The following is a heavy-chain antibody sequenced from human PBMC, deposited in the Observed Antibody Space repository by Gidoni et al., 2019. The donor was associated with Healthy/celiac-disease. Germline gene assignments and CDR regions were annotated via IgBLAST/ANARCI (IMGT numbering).Heavy chain of an antibody. D-gene: IGHD3-22*01. J-gene: IGHJ4*02. CDR3: ARDRYYYDSSGYWRYYFDY. V-gene: IGHV3-48*02. Sequence: EVQLVESGGGLVQPGGSMRLSCEAAGFTFSSYSMNWVRQAPGKGLEWVSYISSSSSTIYYADSVKGRFTISRDNAKNSLYLQMNSLRDEDTAVYYCARDRYYYDSSGYWRYYFDYWGQGTLVTVSS. CDR2: ISSSSSTI. CDR1: GFTFSSYS.